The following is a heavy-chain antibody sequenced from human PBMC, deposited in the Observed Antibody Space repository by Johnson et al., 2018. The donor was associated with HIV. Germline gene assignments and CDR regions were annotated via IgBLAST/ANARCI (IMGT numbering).Heavy chain of an antibody. V-gene: IGHV3-30*04. D-gene: IGHD6-13*01. J-gene: IGHJ3*02. Sequence: QVQLVESGGGVVRPGGSLKLSCAASGFTFSTYTMHWVRQAPGKGLEWVALISYDGSNKYYPDSVKGRFTISRDNSKNTLYLQMNSLRAEDTAVYYCARDLYSSSWTNDAFDIWGQGTMVTVSS. CDR1: GFTFSTYT. CDR3: ARDLYSSSWTNDAFDI. CDR2: ISYDGSNK.